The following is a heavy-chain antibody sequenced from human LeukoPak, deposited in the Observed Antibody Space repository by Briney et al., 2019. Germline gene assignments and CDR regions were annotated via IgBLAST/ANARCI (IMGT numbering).Heavy chain of an antibody. D-gene: IGHD3-22*01. Sequence: PGGSLRLSCAASGFTFSSYWMHWVRQAPGKGLVWVSRIKSDGSSTSYADPVKGRFTISRDNAKNTLYLQVNSLRAEDTAVYYCARDHYDSSGYYYYGMDVWGQGTTVTVSS. V-gene: IGHV3-74*01. J-gene: IGHJ6*02. CDR1: GFTFSSYW. CDR3: ARDHYDSSGYYYYGMDV. CDR2: IKSDGSST.